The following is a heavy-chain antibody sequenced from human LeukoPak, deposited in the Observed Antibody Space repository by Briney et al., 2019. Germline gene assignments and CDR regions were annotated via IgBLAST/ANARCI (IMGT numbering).Heavy chain of an antibody. CDR1: GFTFSGYA. CDR3: AHCDYDGTAGPYDH. J-gene: IGHJ4*02. V-gene: IGHV3-23*01. D-gene: IGHD4-23*01. CDR2: ITRGGEAT. Sequence: PGGSLRLSCAASGFTFSGYAMSWVRQAPGKGLEWVSAITRGGEATYYADSVKGRFSISRDNSKNTLYLQMSSLRAEDTAIYYCAHCDYDGTAGPYDHWGQGTLVTVSS.